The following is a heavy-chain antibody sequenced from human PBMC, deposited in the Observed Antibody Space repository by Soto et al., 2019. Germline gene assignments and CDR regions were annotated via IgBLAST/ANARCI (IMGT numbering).Heavy chain of an antibody. CDR1: GFTFSSYA. CDR3: ARVVVVAASGLDV. J-gene: IGHJ6*02. Sequence: GGSLRLSCAASGFTFSSYAMHWVRQAPGKGLEWVAVISYDGSNKYYADSVKGRFTISRDNSKNTLYLQMNSLRAGDTAVYYCARVVVVAASGLDVWGQGTTVTVSS. V-gene: IGHV3-30-3*01. CDR2: ISYDGSNK. D-gene: IGHD2-15*01.